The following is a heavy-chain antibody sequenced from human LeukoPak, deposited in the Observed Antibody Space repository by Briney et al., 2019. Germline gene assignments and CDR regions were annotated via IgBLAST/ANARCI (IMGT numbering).Heavy chain of an antibody. CDR1: GGSISSYY. CDR2: IYHSGST. D-gene: IGHD5-18*01. Sequence: SETLSLTCTVSGGSISSYYWSWIRQPPGKGLEWIGYIYHSGSTNYNPSLKSRVTISVDTSKNQFSPKLSSVTAADTAVYYCARDVWDSSGYSYGSLNWFDPWGQGTLVTVSS. J-gene: IGHJ5*02. CDR3: ARDVWDSSGYSYGSLNWFDP. V-gene: IGHV4-59*01.